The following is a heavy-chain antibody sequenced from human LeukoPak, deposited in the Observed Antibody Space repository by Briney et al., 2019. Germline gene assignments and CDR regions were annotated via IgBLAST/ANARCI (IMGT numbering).Heavy chain of an antibody. CDR1: GFTFSRDW. D-gene: IGHD2-8*02. CDR3: ARDGTGFDY. V-gene: IGHV3-7*01. Sequence: GGSLRLSCVASGFTFSRDWMSWVRQAPGKGLEWVASVKQDGIETQYVDSAKGRFTISRDNAKNSVYLQMNSLRVEDTAVYYCARDGTGFDYWGQGTLVTVSS. CDR2: VKQDGIET. J-gene: IGHJ4*02.